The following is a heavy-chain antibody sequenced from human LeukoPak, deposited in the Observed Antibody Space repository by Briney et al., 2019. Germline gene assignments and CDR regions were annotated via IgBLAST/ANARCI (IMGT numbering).Heavy chain of an antibody. CDR2: IYYSGST. J-gene: IGHJ4*02. CDR3: VKVGTGTVDY. V-gene: IGHV4-59*01. Sequence: SETLSLTCTVSGGSISSYYWSWIRQPPGKGLEWIGYIYYSGSTNYNPSLKSRVTISVDTSKNQFSLKLSSVTAADTAVYYCVKVGTGTVDYWGQGTLVTVSS. CDR1: GGSISSYY. D-gene: IGHD1-1*01.